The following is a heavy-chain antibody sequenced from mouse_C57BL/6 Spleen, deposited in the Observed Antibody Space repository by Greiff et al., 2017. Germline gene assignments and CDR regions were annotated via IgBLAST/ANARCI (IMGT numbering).Heavy chain of an antibody. D-gene: IGHD1-1*01. Sequence: QVQLKQSGAELVKPGASVKLSCKASGYTFTEYTIHWVKQRSGQGLEWIGWFYPGSGSIKYNEKFKDKATLTADKSSSTVYMELSRLTSEDSAVYFCARHERGLYYYGSDWYFDVWGTGTTVTVSS. V-gene: IGHV1-62-2*01. CDR3: ARHERGLYYYGSDWYFDV. J-gene: IGHJ1*03. CDR1: GYTFTEYT. CDR2: FYPGSGSI.